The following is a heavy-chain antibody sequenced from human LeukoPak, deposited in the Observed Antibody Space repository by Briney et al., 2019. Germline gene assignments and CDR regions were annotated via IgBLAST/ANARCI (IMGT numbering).Heavy chain of an antibody. J-gene: IGHJ4*02. CDR3: ARVLGHYGSGSYPFDY. D-gene: IGHD3-10*01. CDR2: IYHSGRT. V-gene: IGHV4-38-2*02. CDR1: GYSISSGYY. Sequence: SETLSLTCTVSGYSISSGYYWGWIRQPPGKGLEWIGSIYHSGRTFYNPSLKSRVTISVDTSKNQFSLKLTSVTAADTAVYYCARVLGHYGSGSYPFDYWGQGTLVTVSS.